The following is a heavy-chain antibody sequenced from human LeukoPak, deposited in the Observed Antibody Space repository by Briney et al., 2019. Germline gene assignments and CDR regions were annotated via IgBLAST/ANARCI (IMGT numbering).Heavy chain of an antibody. CDR3: ARIGIRGFWSGLDAFDI. D-gene: IGHD3-3*01. J-gene: IGHJ3*02. CDR2: IKQDGSEK. V-gene: IGHV3-7*01. Sequence: PGESLRLSCAASGFTFSSYWMSWVRQAPGKGLELVANIKQDGSEKYYVDSVKGRFTISRDNAKNSLYLQMNSLRAEDTAVYYCARIGIRGFWSGLDAFDIWGQGTMVTVSS. CDR1: GFTFSSYW.